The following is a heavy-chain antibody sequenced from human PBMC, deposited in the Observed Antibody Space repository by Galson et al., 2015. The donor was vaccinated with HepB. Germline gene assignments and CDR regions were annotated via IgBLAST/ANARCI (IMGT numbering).Heavy chain of an antibody. J-gene: IGHJ4*02. CDR1: GFTFSSYG. CDR3: AKDGYNWNYGSGYFDY. V-gene: IGHV3-30*18. CDR2: ISYDGSNK. Sequence: SLRLSCAASGFTFSSYGMHWVRQAPGKGLEWVAVISYDGSNKYYADSVKGRFTISRDNSKNTLYLQMNSLRAEDTAVYYCAKDGYNWNYGSGYFDYWGQGTLVTVSS. D-gene: IGHD1-7*01.